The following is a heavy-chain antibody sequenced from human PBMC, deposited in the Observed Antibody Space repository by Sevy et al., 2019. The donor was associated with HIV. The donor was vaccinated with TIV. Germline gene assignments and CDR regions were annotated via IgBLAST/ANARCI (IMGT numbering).Heavy chain of an antibody. CDR3: TTMGWHGGFDI. V-gene: IGHV3-15*01. CDR2: IKSKNDGGTT. D-gene: IGHD4-17*01. CDR1: GFTFSNTW. J-gene: IGHJ3*02. Sequence: GGSLILSCAASGFTFSNTWMSWVRQAPGKGLELVGRIKSKNDGGTTDYAAPVIGRFTISRDDSKSTLYLRMNSLKIEDTAVYYCTTMGWHGGFDIWSQGTMVTVSS.